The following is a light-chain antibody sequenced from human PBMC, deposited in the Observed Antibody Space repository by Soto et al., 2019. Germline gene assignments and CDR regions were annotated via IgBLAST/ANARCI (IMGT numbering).Light chain of an antibody. J-gene: IGLJ1*01. CDR3: TSYTRSRTYV. CDR2: DVT. CDR1: GSDVGGYNY. V-gene: IGLV2-14*03. Sequence: QSALTQPASVSGSPGQSITISCTGTGSDVGGYNYVSWYQQHSGKAPKLVIYDVTNRPSGVSNRFPGSKSGNTASLTISGLQAEDEADYYCTSYTRSRTYVFGTGTKLTVL.